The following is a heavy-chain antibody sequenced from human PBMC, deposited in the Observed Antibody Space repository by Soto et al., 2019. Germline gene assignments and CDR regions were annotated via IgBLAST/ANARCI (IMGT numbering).Heavy chain of an antibody. D-gene: IGHD2-21*02. CDR3: AKDNSPEGDPAPYRYFDL. V-gene: IGHV3-9*01. Sequence: EVQLVESGGGLVQPGRSLRLSCAASGFTFDDYAMHWVRQAPGKCLEWVSGISWNSGSIGYADSVKGRFTISSDNAKNSQYLQMNSLGAEDTALYYCAKDNSPEGDPAPYRYFDLWGRGTLVTVSS. CDR1: GFTFDDYA. J-gene: IGHJ2*01. CDR2: ISWNSGSI.